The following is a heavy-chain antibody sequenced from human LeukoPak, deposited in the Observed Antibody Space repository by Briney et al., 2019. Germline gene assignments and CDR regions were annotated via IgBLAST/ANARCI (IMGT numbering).Heavy chain of an antibody. V-gene: IGHV3-23*01. Sequence: PGGSLRLSCEASGFTFNKFAMSGVRQAPGKGPEWVSGIGSSGATIFYADSVKGRYTISRDNSKNTLYLQMNSLRAEDTAVYYCAKDLGREVSDSSVDYWGQGTLVTVSS. D-gene: IGHD3-16*01. CDR2: IGSSGATI. J-gene: IGHJ4*02. CDR3: AKDLGREVSDSSVDY. CDR1: GFTFNKFA.